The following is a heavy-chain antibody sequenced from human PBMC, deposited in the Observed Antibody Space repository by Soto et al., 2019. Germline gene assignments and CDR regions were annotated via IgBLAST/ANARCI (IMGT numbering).Heavy chain of an antibody. J-gene: IGHJ4*02. CDR1: GYTFTSYA. V-gene: IGHV1-18*01. D-gene: IGHD4-17*01. CDR2: ISAYNGNT. Sequence: GASVKVSCKASGYTFTSYAISWVRQAPGQGLEWMGWISAYNGNTNYAQKLQGRVTMTTDTSTSTAYMELSSLGSEDTAVYYCARTLYGDNVDYWGQGTLVTVSS. CDR3: ARTLYGDNVDY.